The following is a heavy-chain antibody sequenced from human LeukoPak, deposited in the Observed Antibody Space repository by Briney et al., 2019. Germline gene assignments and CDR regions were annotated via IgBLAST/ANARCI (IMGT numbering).Heavy chain of an antibody. CDR1: GGSFSGYY. Sequence: SETLSLTCAVYGGSFSGYYWIWIRQPPGQGLEWIGEINPVGSTNYNPSLKSRVTISVDTSKNQFSLKLSSVTAADTAVYYCARVGHMDTAMVILFWGQGTLVTVSS. V-gene: IGHV4-34*01. CDR2: INPVGST. CDR3: ARVGHMDTAMVILF. D-gene: IGHD5-18*01. J-gene: IGHJ3*01.